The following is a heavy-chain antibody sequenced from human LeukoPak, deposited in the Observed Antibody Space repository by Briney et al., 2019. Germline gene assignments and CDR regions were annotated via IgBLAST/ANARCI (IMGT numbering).Heavy chain of an antibody. CDR2: INPSGGSI. CDR1: GDTFSSYY. CDR3: ARGRHYYESSDYYYEGDGFDV. Sequence: ASVKVSCKASGDTFSSYYMHWVRQAPGQGLEWMGIINPSGGSISYAQKFQGRVTMTRDMSTSTVYMELSSLRSEDTAVYYCARGRHYYESSDYYYEGDGFDVWDQGTMVTVSS. D-gene: IGHD3-22*01. V-gene: IGHV1-46*01. J-gene: IGHJ3*01.